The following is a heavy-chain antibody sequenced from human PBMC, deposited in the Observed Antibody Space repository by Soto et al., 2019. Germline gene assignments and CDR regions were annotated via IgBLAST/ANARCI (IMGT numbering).Heavy chain of an antibody. J-gene: IGHJ4*02. Sequence: QVQLVQSGAEVKKPGASVKVSCKASGYTFTSYGISWVRQAPGQGLEWMGWISAYNGNTNYAQKLQGRVTMTTDTSPSTAHMEVRSLRSDDTAVYYCARAASNLPLDYWGQGTLVTVSS. CDR2: ISAYNGNT. V-gene: IGHV1-18*01. CDR1: GYTFTSYG. CDR3: ARAASNLPLDY.